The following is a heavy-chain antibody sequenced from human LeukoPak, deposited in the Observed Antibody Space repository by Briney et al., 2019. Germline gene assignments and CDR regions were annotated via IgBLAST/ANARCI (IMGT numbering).Heavy chain of an antibody. CDR3: AREYRSYFDY. D-gene: IGHD1-26*01. J-gene: IGHJ4*02. CDR1: GYTFTGYY. CDR2: INPNSGGT. V-gene: IGHV1-2*06. Sequence: GASVTVSCKASGYTFTGYYMHWVRQAPAQGLEWMGRINPNSGGTNYAQKFQGRVTMTRDTSISTAYMELSRLRSDDTAVYYCAREYRSYFDYWGQGTLVTVSS.